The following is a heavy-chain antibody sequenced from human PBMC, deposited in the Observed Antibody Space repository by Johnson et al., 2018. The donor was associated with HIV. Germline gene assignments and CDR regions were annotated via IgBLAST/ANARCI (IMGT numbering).Heavy chain of an antibody. CDR1: GFTFDDYG. V-gene: IGHV3-20*04. CDR3: ARVGTTVVTPGTNDAFDI. D-gene: IGHD4-23*01. J-gene: IGHJ3*02. CDR2: INWNGGST. Sequence: VQLVESGGGVVRPGGSLRLSCAASGFTFDDYGMSWVRQAPGKGLEWVSGINWNGGSTGYADSVKGRFTISRDNAKNSLYLQMNSLRAEDTALYYCARVGTTVVTPGTNDAFDIWGQGTMVTVSS.